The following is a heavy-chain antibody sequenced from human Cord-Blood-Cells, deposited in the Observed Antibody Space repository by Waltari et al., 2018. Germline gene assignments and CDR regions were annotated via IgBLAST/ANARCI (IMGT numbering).Heavy chain of an antibody. Sequence: QVQLQQWGAGLLKPSETLSLTCAVYGGSFSGYYCSWIRNPPGKGLEWIGEINHSGSTNYNPSLKSRVTISVDTSKNQFSLKLSSVTAADTAVYYCARGGACSSTSCYNWFDPWGQGTLVTVSS. V-gene: IGHV4-34*01. CDR3: ARGGACSSTSCYNWFDP. D-gene: IGHD2-2*01. CDR1: GGSFSGYY. CDR2: INHSGST. J-gene: IGHJ5*02.